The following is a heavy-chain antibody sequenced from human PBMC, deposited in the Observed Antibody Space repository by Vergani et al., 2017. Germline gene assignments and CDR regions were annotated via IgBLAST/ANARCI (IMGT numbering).Heavy chain of an antibody. CDR2: IWSDGSNK. J-gene: IGHJ4*02. Sequence: QVQLVESGGGVVQPGRSLRLSCETSGLMFNNYGMHWVRQAPGKGLEWVAVIWSDGSNKHYADSVKGRFTISRDNSQNTLYLQMDSLTAEDTAIYFCVNGYYYEQSCIASFDYWGQGTLVTVSS. D-gene: IGHD3-10*01. CDR1: GLMFNNYG. V-gene: IGHV3-33*08. CDR3: VNGYYYEQSCIASFDY.